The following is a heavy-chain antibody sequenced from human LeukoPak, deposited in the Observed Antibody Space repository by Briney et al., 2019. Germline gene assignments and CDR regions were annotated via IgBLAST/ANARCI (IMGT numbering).Heavy chain of an antibody. Sequence: PGGSLRLSCAASRFTFSSYAMSWVRQAPGKGLEWVSGISDSGGSTYYADSVKGRFTISRDNSKNTLYLQMNSLRAEDTAVYYCAREGILTGYFDYWGQGTLVTVSS. V-gene: IGHV3-23*01. J-gene: IGHJ4*02. CDR2: ISDSGGST. CDR3: AREGILTGYFDY. D-gene: IGHD3-9*01. CDR1: RFTFSSYA.